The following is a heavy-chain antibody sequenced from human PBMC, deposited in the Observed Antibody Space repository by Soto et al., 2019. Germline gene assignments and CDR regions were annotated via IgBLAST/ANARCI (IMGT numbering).Heavy chain of an antibody. V-gene: IGHV4-4*07. Sequence: SATLSLTCTVSGASISGFYWSWIRKAAGKGLEWIGRIYATGTTDYNPSLKRRVMMSVDTSKKQYSLKLRSVIAADTAVYYCVRDGTKTLRDWFDPWGQGISVTVSS. D-gene: IGHD1-1*01. CDR3: VRDGTKTLRDWFDP. J-gene: IGHJ5*02. CDR1: GASISGFY. CDR2: IYATGTT.